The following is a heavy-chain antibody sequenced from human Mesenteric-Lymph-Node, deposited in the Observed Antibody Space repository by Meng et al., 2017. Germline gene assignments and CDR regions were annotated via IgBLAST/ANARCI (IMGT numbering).Heavy chain of an antibody. J-gene: IGHJ4*02. V-gene: IGHV3-15*01. Sequence: GGSLRPSCTVPGFTFSNAWMSWVRQAPGKGLEWVGRIKSKADGETTDYAAPVKGRFSISRDDSTNTLYLQMNSLKIEDGAVYYCTTDLAYFESSGYPYWGQGSLVTVSS. CDR3: TTDLAYFESSGYPY. D-gene: IGHD3-22*01. CDR1: GFTFSNAW. CDR2: IKSKADGETT.